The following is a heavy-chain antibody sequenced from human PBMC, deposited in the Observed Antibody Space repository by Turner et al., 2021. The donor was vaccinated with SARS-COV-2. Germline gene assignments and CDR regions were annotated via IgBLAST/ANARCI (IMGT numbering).Heavy chain of an antibody. CDR3: AKVVSPYCSGGSCYSSPADY. D-gene: IGHD2-15*01. CDR1: GFTFGSYG. V-gene: IGHV3-30*18. Sequence: RLVDSGGGVVQPWRSLRLSCAAPGFTFGSYGMHWVRQAPGKGLEWVAVISYDGGNKYYADSVKGRFTISRDISKSTLYLQMNSLRAEDTAVYYCAKVVSPYCSGGSCYSSPADYWGQGTLVTVSS. CDR2: ISYDGGNK. J-gene: IGHJ4*02.